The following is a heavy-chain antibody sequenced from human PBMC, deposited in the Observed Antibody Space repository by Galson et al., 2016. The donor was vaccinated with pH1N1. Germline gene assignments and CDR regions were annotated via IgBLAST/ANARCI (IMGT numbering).Heavy chain of an antibody. Sequence: ETLSLTCSVSGAASLTTTNFFWGWVRQTPGKGLEWMGSVFYTGTTYYNPSLNVRLTVSRDMSKKQFSLRLTAVTAADTAIYYCAVDRGPYRVVYWGQGSLVTVSS. J-gene: IGHJ4*02. CDR3: AVDRGPYRVVY. D-gene: IGHD2-2*02. CDR2: VFYTGTT. CDR1: GAASLTTTNFF. V-gene: IGHV4-39*07.